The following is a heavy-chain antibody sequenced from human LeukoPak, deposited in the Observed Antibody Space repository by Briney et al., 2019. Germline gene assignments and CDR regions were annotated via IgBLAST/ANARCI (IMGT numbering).Heavy chain of an antibody. Sequence: GASVKVSCKASGYTFTSYDINWVRQATGQGLEWMGWMNPNSGNTGYAQKFQGRVTMTRNTSISTAYMELSSLRSEDTAVYYCATSSAYYDFWSGYYGNWFDPWGQGTLVTVSS. J-gene: IGHJ5*02. CDR3: ATSSAYYDFWSGYYGNWFDP. CDR2: MNPNSGNT. CDR1: GYTFTSYD. D-gene: IGHD3-3*01. V-gene: IGHV1-8*01.